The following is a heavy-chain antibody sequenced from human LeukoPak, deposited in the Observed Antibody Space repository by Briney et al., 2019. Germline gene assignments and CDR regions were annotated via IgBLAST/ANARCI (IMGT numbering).Heavy chain of an antibody. CDR1: GGTFNNHA. D-gene: IGHD1-26*01. V-gene: IGHV1-69*13. CDR2: IVPMFGTT. Sequence: SVKVSCKASGGTFNNHAFTWVRQAPGQGLEWMGGIVPMFGTTNYAQKFQGRFTITADASTTTAYMELSSLRSEDTAVYYCARDSQWELDYWGQGTLVTVSS. CDR3: ARDSQWELDY. J-gene: IGHJ4*02.